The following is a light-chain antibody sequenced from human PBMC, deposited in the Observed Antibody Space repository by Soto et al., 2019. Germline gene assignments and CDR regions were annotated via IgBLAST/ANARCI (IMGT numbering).Light chain of an antibody. V-gene: IGKV3-15*01. CDR1: QSIGDR. J-gene: IGKJ4*01. CDR3: QPYNNWPLT. CDR2: DTS. Sequence: MTQSPSTLSASVGDRVTITCRASQSIGDRVAWYQHKPGQTPRLLIYDTSTRATGVPTRFSGSRSGAEFTLTINSLQSEDFAVYYCQPYNNWPLTFGGGTKVDIK.